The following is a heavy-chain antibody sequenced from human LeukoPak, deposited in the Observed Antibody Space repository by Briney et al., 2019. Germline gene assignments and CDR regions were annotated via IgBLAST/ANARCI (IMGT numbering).Heavy chain of an antibody. CDR1: GYTFTGYY. Sequence: ASVKVSCKASGYTFTGYYMHWVRQAPGQGLEWMGWINPNSGGTNYAQKFQGRVTMTRDTSISTAYMELSRMRSDDTAVYYCARDDYDYVWGRYGVDVWGQGTTVTVSS. D-gene: IGHD3-16*01. CDR3: ARDDYDYVWGRYGVDV. V-gene: IGHV1-2*02. CDR2: INPNSGGT. J-gene: IGHJ6*02.